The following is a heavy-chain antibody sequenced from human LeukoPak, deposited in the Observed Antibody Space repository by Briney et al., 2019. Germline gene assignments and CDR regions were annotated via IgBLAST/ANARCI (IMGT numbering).Heavy chain of an antibody. CDR3: ATHSGSYESNFDY. J-gene: IGHJ4*02. CDR2: ISAYNGNT. CDR1: GYTFTSYG. Sequence: ASVTVSCKSPGYTFTSYGISWVRQAPGQGLEWMGWISAYNGNTNYAQKLQGRVTMTTDTTTSTAYMELRSLRSDDTAVYYCATHSGSYESNFDYWGQGTLVTVSS. V-gene: IGHV1-18*01. D-gene: IGHD1-26*01.